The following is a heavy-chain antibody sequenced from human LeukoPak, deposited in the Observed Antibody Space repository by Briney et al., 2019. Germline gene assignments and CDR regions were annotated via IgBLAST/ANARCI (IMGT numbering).Heavy chain of an antibody. D-gene: IGHD5/OR15-5a*01. V-gene: IGHV3-23*01. J-gene: IGHJ4*02. CDR1: GFTFSSYA. Sequence: AGGSLRLSCAASGFTFSSYAMSWVGQAPGKGLEWVSGAFIHGDETYHAESVKGRFTTSRDNSKSSLYMQMHSLRADDTAVYYCAKHTGGILRSLDYWGQGTLVTVSS. CDR3: AKHTGGILRSLDY. CDR2: AFIHGDET.